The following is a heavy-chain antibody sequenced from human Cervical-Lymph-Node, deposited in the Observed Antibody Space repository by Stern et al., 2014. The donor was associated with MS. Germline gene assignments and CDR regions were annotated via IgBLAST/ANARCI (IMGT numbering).Heavy chain of an antibody. V-gene: IGHV2-26*01. CDR2: IFSNDEK. CDR3: ARMSSRGLYYFDH. Sequence: QITLKESGPVLVKPTETLTLTCTVSGFSLNNARLGGSWIRPPPGKAPEWLAHIFSNDEKTYRATLNSRLTISKDASKSQVVLTMSNLDPVDTAIYYCARMSSRGLYYFDHWGQGTLVAVSS. CDR1: GFSLNNARLG. D-gene: IGHD2-15*01. J-gene: IGHJ4*02.